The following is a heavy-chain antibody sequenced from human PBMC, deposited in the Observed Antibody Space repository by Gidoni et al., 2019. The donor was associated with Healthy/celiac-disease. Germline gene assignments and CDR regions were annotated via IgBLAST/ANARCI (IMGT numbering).Heavy chain of an antibody. J-gene: IGHJ4*02. Sequence: VQLVLSGGGVVQPGRSLSLSCAASGFPFSSYGMHWVRQAPGKGLEWVAVIWYDGSNKYYADSVKGRFTISRDNSKNTLYLQMNSLRAEDTAVYYCARGRGQLAPWYFDYWGQGTLVTVSS. D-gene: IGHD6-13*01. CDR3: ARGRGQLAPWYFDY. CDR1: GFPFSSYG. CDR2: IWYDGSNK. V-gene: IGHV3-33*01.